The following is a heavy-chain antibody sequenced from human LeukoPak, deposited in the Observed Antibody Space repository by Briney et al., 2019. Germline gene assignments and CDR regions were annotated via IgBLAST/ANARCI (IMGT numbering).Heavy chain of an antibody. V-gene: IGHV1-18*01. Sequence: ASVKVSCKASGYTFTSFGVSWVRQAPGQGLEWMGWISAHNGNTNYAQKLQGRVTMTTDTSTSTAYMELRSLRSDDTAVYYCARVHYYGSGSRNRFDPWGQGTLVTVSS. CDR1: GYTFTSFG. CDR2: ISAHNGNT. D-gene: IGHD3-10*01. CDR3: ARVHYYGSGSRNRFDP. J-gene: IGHJ5*02.